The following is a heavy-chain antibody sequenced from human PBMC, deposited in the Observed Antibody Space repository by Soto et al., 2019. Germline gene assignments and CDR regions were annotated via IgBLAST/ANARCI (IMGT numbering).Heavy chain of an antibody. CDR3: VRGDNWNDEASDY. V-gene: IGHV3-33*01. D-gene: IGHD1-1*01. J-gene: IGHJ4*02. CDR1: GFMFSNHG. CDR2: IWSDGNNR. Sequence: QVQLVESGGGVVQPGRSLRLSCAASGFMFSNHGMHWVRQAPGKGLEWVAVIWSDGNNRYYADSVKGRFTISRDNSKKTVYLKMNSLRAEDTAVYYCVRGDNWNDEASDYWGQGTLVPVSS.